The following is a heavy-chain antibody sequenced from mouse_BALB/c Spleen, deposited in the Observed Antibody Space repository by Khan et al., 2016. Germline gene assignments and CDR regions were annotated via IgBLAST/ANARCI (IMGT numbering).Heavy chain of an antibody. J-gene: IGHJ4*01. D-gene: IGHD1-1*01. CDR3: ASYGTRENAMDY. CDR2: ISYIGIT. Sequence: EVQLQESGPSLVKPSQTLSLTCSVSGDFITSGYWNWIRKFPGNNLEYMGYISYIGITYYNPSLKSRISITRDTSKNQYYLQLNSVTTEDTATYYCASYGTRENAMDYWGQGTSVTVSS. CDR1: GDFITSGY. V-gene: IGHV3-8*02.